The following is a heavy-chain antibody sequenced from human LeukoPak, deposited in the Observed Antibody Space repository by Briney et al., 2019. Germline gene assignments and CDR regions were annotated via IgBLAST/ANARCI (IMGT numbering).Heavy chain of an antibody. CDR3: ARVGDGNNRPPDY. CDR2: INHSGST. Sequence: SETLSLTCAVYVGSFSGYYWSWTRQSPGKGLEWIGEINHSGSTNYHPSLKSRVTISADTSKNQFSLKLRSVTAADTAVYYCARVGDGNNRPPDYWGQGTLVTVSS. J-gene: IGHJ4*02. CDR1: VGSFSGYY. V-gene: IGHV4-34*01. D-gene: IGHD5-24*01.